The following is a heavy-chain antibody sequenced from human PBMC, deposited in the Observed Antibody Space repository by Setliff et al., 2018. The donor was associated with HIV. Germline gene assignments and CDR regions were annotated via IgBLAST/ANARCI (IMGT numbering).Heavy chain of an antibody. V-gene: IGHV3-30*04. Sequence: QTGGSLRLSCVASGFTFSDYAMHWVRQAPGKGLEWVALLSFDEQNMYYTDSVKGRFTISRDNYKDTLYLQMNTLRAEDTAVYYCAKGRGYYYDTSAYQIGLDYWGQGTLVTVSS. D-gene: IGHD3-22*01. CDR1: GFTFSDYA. J-gene: IGHJ4*02. CDR3: AKGRGYYYDTSAYQIGLDY. CDR2: LSFDEQNM.